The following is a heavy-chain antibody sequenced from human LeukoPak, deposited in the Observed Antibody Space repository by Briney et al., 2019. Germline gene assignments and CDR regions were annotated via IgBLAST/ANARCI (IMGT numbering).Heavy chain of an antibody. V-gene: IGHV1-2*02. Sequence: GASVKVSCKASGYTFTGYYMHWVRQAPGQGLEWMGWINPNSGGTNYAQKFQGRVTMTRGTSISTAYMELSRLRSDDTAVYYCARHHREVSGATRGWFDLWGQGSLVTVSS. J-gene: IGHJ5*02. CDR1: GYTFTGYY. D-gene: IGHD4/OR15-4a*01. CDR3: ARHHREVSGATRGWFDL. CDR2: INPNSGGT.